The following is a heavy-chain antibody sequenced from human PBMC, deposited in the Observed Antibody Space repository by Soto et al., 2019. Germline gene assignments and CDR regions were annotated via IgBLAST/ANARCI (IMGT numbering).Heavy chain of an antibody. CDR1: GGSISSSNW. D-gene: IGHD2-15*01. Sequence: QVQLQESGPGLVKPSGTLSLTCAVSGGSISSSNWWSWVRQPPGKGLEWIGEIYHSGSTNYNPSLKSRVTRSVDKSKNQFSLKLSSVTAADTAVYYCASRVGYCSGGSCQYYYYGMDVWGQGTTVTVSS. CDR2: IYHSGST. CDR3: ASRVGYCSGGSCQYYYYGMDV. J-gene: IGHJ6*02. V-gene: IGHV4-4*02.